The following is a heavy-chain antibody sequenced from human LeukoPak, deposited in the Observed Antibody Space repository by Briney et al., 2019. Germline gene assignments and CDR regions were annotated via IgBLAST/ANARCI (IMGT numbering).Heavy chain of an antibody. CDR2: ISWNSGSI. D-gene: IGHD1-26*01. V-gene: IGHV3-9*01. CDR3: AKGAKRVVGATTHWFDP. CDR1: GFTFDDYA. J-gene: IGHJ5*02. Sequence: PGGSLRLSCAASGFTFDDYAMHWVRQAPGKGLEWVSGISWNSGSIGYADSVKGRFTISRDNSKNTLYLQMNSLRAEDTAVYYCAKGAKRVVGATTHWFDPWGQGTLVTVSS.